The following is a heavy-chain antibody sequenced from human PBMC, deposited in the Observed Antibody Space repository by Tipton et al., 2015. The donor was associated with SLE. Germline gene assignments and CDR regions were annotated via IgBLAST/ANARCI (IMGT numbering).Heavy chain of an antibody. Sequence: TLSLTCTVSGGSISSHYWSWIRQPPGKGLEWIGEINHSGSTNYNPSLKSRVTISVDTSKNQFSLKLSSVTAADTAVYYCARPAGYSSSWYYYWGQGTLVTVSS. D-gene: IGHD6-13*01. CDR3: ARPAGYSSSWYYY. V-gene: IGHV4-34*01. J-gene: IGHJ4*02. CDR1: GGSISSHY. CDR2: INHSGST.